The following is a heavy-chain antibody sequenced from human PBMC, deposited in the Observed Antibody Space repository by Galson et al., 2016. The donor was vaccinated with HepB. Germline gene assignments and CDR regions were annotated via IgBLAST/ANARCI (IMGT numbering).Heavy chain of an antibody. CDR3: ARDRSGTTGDLGY. CDR2: IYYSGGT. D-gene: IGHD1-1*01. V-gene: IGHV4-59*01. J-gene: IGHJ4*02. CDR1: GGSISRYF. Sequence: ESLSLTCTVSGGSISRYFWSWTRQPPGKRLEWIGYIYYSGGTNYNPSLQSRVTISVDTSKNQFPLKLTSVTAADTAVYYCARDRSGTTGDLGYWGQGTLVTVSS.